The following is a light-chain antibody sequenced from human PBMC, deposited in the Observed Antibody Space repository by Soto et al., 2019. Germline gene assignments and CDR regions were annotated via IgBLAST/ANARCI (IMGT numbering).Light chain of an antibody. V-gene: IGKV3-15*01. J-gene: IGKJ4*01. Sequence: EIVMTQSPATLSVSPGERATLSCRVSQSISSNLAWYQQKPGQAPRLLIYGPSTRATGIPARFSGSGSGTEFTLTISSLQSEDFAVYYCKQYNNWPLTFGGGTKVEIK. CDR2: GPS. CDR3: KQYNNWPLT. CDR1: QSISSN.